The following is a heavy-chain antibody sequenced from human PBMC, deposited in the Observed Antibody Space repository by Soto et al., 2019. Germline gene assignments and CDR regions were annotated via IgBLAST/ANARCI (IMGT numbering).Heavy chain of an antibody. D-gene: IGHD5-18*01. Sequence: ASVKVSCKASGYTFTSYAMHWVRQAPGQRLEWMGWINAGNGNTKYSQKFQGRVTITRDTSASTAYMELSSLRSEDTAVYYCARGYSYGYVWFDPCGQGTLVTVSS. CDR3: ARGYSYGYVWFDP. CDR2: INAGNGNT. J-gene: IGHJ5*02. V-gene: IGHV1-3*01. CDR1: GYTFTSYA.